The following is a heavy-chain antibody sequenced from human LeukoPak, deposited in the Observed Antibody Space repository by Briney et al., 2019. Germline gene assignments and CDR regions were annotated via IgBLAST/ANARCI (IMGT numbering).Heavy chain of an antibody. CDR2: ISAYNGNT. CDR1: GYAFTGYY. V-gene: IGHV1-18*04. Sequence: ASVKVSCMASGYAFTGYYMHWVRQAPGQGLEWMGWISAYNGNTNYAQKLQGRVTMTTDTSTSTAYMELRSLRSDDTAVYYCARPQVGQGGSGYLYYYYYMDVWGKGTTVTVSS. J-gene: IGHJ6*03. D-gene: IGHD5-12*01. CDR3: ARPQVGQGGSGYLYYYYYMDV.